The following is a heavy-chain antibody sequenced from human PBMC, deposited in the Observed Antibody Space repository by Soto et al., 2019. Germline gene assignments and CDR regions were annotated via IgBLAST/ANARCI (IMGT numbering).Heavy chain of an antibody. Sequence: GESXRLSCLSSGGTLSSYGINWVRHAPGKGLERMSYISSGSDTIYYADSVKGRFNVSRDNAKNSLYLQMNSLRDEDTAVYYCATPAERPTLSYDMDVWGQGTTVTVSS. CDR2: ISSGSDTI. CDR3: ATPAERPTLSYDMDV. CDR1: GGTLSSYG. V-gene: IGHV3-48*02. J-gene: IGHJ6*03. D-gene: IGHD3-16*02.